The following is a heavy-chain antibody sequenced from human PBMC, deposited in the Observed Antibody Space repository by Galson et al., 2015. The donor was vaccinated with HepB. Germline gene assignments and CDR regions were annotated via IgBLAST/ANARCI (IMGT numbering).Heavy chain of an antibody. J-gene: IGHJ4*02. Sequence: SLRLSCAASGFSLSAYNMNWVRQAPGKGLEWVSSISGSTYIYYKDSVQGRFTISRDTADNSVYLQMTSLRVEDTAVYYCARDSGSYDVLTGYSSYFDLWGPGTLVTVSS. CDR1: GFSLSAYN. D-gene: IGHD3-9*01. V-gene: IGHV3-69-1*01. CDR3: ARDSGSYDVLTGYSSYFDL. CDR2: ISGSTYI.